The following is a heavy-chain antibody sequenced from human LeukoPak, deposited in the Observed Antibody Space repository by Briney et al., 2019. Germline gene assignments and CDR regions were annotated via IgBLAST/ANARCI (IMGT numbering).Heavy chain of an antibody. CDR2: ISSSGSTI. J-gene: IGHJ3*02. V-gene: IGHV3-11*01. CDR3: ARVGSWENAFDI. Sequence: KPGGSLRLSCAASGFTFSDYYMSWIRQAPGKGLEWVSYISSSGSTIYYTDTVKGRFTISRDNAKNSLYLQMNSLRAEDTAVYYCARVGSWENAFDIWGQGTMVTVSS. CDR1: GFTFSDYY. D-gene: IGHD2-2*03.